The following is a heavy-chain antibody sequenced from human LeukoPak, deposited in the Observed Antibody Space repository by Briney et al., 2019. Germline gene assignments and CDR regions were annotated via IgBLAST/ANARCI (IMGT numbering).Heavy chain of an antibody. D-gene: IGHD5-24*01. Sequence: GESLKISCKGSGYSFTNYWIGWVRQMPGKGLEWVGFIYPGDSDTRYSPSFQGHVTVSADKSISTAYLQWSSLKASDIAMYYCATTDISMATDFDHWGQGSLVTVSS. CDR1: GYSFTNYW. V-gene: IGHV5-51*01. J-gene: IGHJ4*02. CDR2: IYPGDSDT. CDR3: ATTDISMATDFDH.